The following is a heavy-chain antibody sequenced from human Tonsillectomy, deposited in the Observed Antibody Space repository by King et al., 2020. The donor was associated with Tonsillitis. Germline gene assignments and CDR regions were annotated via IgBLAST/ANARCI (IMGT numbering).Heavy chain of an antibody. CDR3: AVYDSGTYYKFDYYYYYMDV. Sequence: QLVQSGAEVRKPGSSVKVSCKTSGGTFSSYAFSWVRQAPGQGLEWMGGIIPMFGTTTYAHKFQGRVRITADESTSTVYMEMSSLRSDDTAVYYCAVYDSGTYYKFDYYYYYMDVWGKGTTVTVSS. D-gene: IGHD3-10*01. V-gene: IGHV1-69*01. CDR2: IIPMFGTT. J-gene: IGHJ6*03. CDR1: GGTFSSYA.